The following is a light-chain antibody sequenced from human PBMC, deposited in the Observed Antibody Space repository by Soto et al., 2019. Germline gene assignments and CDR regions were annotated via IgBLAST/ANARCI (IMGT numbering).Light chain of an antibody. CDR3: QQYGSSPGT. CDR2: GAS. V-gene: IGKV3-20*01. J-gene: IGKJ1*01. CDR1: QSVSSSY. Sequence: EIVLTQSPCTLSLSPGERATLSCRASQSVSSSYLAWYQQKPGQAPRLLIYGASSRATGIPDRFSGSGSGTDFTLTINRLEPEDFAVYYCQQYGSSPGTFGQGTKVEIK.